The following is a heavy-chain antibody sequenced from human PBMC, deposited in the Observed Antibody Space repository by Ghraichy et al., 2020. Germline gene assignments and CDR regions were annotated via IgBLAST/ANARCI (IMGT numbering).Heavy chain of an antibody. CDR1: GFIFTNYW. D-gene: IGHD1-26*01. V-gene: IGHV3-7*03. J-gene: IGHJ4*02. CDR3: ARDVSGNLDY. CDR2: IKQDGLEK. Sequence: GGSLRLSCTTSGFIFTNYWMAWVRQAPGRGPAWVANIKQDGLEKHYVDSVKGRFSISSDAAKNSLYLQMNSLRAEDTTLYYCARDVSGNLDYWVQGTLVTVSS.